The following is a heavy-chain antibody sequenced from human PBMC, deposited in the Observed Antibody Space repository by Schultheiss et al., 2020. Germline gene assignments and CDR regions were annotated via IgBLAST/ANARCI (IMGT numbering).Heavy chain of an antibody. CDR3: AREVATGEYGMDV. J-gene: IGHJ6*02. Sequence: GSLRLSCAASGFTFSSYAMSWVRQAPGKGLEWVSAISGSGGSTYYPGSVKGRFTISRENAKNSLYLQMNSLRAGDTAVYYCAREVATGEYGMDVWGQGTTVNGYS. V-gene: IGHV3-23*01. CDR2: ISGSGGST. D-gene: IGHD5-12*01. CDR1: GFTFSSYA.